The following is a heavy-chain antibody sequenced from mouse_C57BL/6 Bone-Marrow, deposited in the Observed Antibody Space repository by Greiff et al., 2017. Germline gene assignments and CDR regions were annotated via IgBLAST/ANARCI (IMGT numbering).Heavy chain of an antibody. D-gene: IGHD2-1*01. CDR2: IYPGNSDT. Sequence: VQLQQSGTVLARPGASVKMSCKTSGYTFTSYWMHWVKQRPGQGLEWIGAIYPGNSDTSYNQKFKGKAKLTAVTSASTAYMELSSLTNEDSAVYYCTSIYYGNYGWYFDVWGTGTTVTVSS. V-gene: IGHV1-5*01. J-gene: IGHJ1*03. CDR1: GYTFTSYW. CDR3: TSIYYGNYGWYFDV.